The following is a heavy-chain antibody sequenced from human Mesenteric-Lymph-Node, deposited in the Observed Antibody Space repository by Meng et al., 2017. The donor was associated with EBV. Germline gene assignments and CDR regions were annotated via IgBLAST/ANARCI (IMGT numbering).Heavy chain of an antibody. J-gene: IGHJ4*02. CDR3: ARDRGYSSSCDH. CDR2: MNPNNGNT. D-gene: IGHD2-2*01. V-gene: IGHV1-8*01. CDR1: GYAFNNFD. Sequence: VQSVQSGAEVKKPGASVKVSCKAAGYAFNNFDIIWVRQATGQGLEWMGWMNPNNGNTGYAQKFQGRVTMTRNSAISTAYMELSSLTSEDTALYYCARDRGYSSSCDHWGQGTLVTVSS.